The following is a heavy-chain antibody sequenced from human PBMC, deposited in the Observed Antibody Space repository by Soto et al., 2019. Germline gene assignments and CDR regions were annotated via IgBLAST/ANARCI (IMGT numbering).Heavy chain of an antibody. CDR2: IYYSGST. D-gene: IGHD6-13*01. CDR1: GGSISSSSYY. V-gene: IGHV4-39*01. Sequence: SETLSLTCTVSGGSISSSSYYWGWIRQPPGKGLEWIGSIYYSGSTYYNPSLKSRVTISVDTSKNQFSLKLSSVTAADTAVYYCARKKSGIAAAPPEAFDYWGQGTLVTVSS. J-gene: IGHJ4*02. CDR3: ARKKSGIAAAPPEAFDY.